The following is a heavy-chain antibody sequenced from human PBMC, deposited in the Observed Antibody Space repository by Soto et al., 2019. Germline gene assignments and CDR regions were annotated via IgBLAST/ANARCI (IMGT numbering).Heavy chain of an antibody. CDR1: GGSISFYY. Sequence: QVQLQESGPGLVKPSETLSLTCTVSGGSISFYYWSWIRQPPGKGLEWIGYIYYSGSTNYNPSLKSRVTISVDTSKNQFSLKLSSVTAADTAMYYCARRYSSGWHDAFDIWGQGTMVTVSS. CDR2: IYYSGST. CDR3: ARRYSSGWHDAFDI. J-gene: IGHJ3*02. D-gene: IGHD6-19*01. V-gene: IGHV4-59*08.